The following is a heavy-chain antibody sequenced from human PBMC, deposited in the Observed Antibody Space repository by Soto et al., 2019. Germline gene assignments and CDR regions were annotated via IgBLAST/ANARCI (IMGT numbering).Heavy chain of an antibody. CDR2: IRSKTNSYAT. D-gene: IGHD3-16*01. Sequence: EVQLVESGGHLVQPGGSRKLSCAASGFTFGASTMHWVRRASGKGLEWVGRIRSKTNSYATAYAVSLKGRFTISRDDSKNTAYLQMDSLKTEDTAVYYCTANAYDTFVAYWGQGTLVTVSS. J-gene: IGHJ4*02. V-gene: IGHV3-73*02. CDR1: GFTFGAST. CDR3: TANAYDTFVAY.